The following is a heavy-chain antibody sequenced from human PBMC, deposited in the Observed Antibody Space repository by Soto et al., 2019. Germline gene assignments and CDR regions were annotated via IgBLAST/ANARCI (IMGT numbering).Heavy chain of an antibody. Sequence: PSETLSLTCTVSGGSISSYYWSWIRQPPGKGLEWIGYIYYSGSTNYNPSLKSRVTISVDTSKNQFSLKLYSVTTADTAVYYCARLPWAGYGGIFDPWGQGTLVTVSS. V-gene: IGHV4-59*01. CDR1: GGSISSYY. CDR3: ARLPWAGYGGIFDP. J-gene: IGHJ5*02. D-gene: IGHD4-17*01. CDR2: IYYSGST.